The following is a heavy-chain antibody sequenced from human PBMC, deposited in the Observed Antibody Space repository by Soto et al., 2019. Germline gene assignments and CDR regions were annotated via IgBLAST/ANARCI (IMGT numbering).Heavy chain of an antibody. CDR2: INRSGST. D-gene: IGHD6-6*01. CDR3: ARGRRQQLVRSAASDWFDP. J-gene: IGHJ5*02. Sequence: QVQLQQWGAGLLKPSETLSLTCAVYGGSFSANYWSWIRQPPGKGLECIGEINRSGSTNSNPSLTSRVTISVDTSKNQFSLKLSSVTAADTAVYFCARGRRQQLVRSAASDWFDPWGQGTLVTVSS. V-gene: IGHV4-34*01. CDR1: GGSFSANY.